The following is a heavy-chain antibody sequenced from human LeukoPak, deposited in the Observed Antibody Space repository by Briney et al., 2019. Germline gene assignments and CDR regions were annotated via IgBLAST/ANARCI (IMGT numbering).Heavy chain of an antibody. Sequence: SETLSLTCTVSGYSISSGYYWGWIRQPPGKGLGWIGRIYHSGSTYYNPSLKSRVTISVDTSKNQFSLKLSSVTAADTAVYYCARVTPRPYYYGPGYYYGMDVWGQGTTVTVSS. J-gene: IGHJ6*02. CDR2: IYHSGST. CDR1: GYSISSGYY. CDR3: ARVTPRPYYYGPGYYYGMDV. D-gene: IGHD3-10*01. V-gene: IGHV4-38-2*02.